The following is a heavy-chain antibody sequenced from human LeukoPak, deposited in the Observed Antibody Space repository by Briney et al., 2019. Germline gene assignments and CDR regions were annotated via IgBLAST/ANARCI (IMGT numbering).Heavy chain of an antibody. Sequence: RASVKVSCKAFGYTFTSYAMNWVRQAPGQGLEWMGWINTNTGNPTYAQGFTGRFVFSLDTSVSTAYLQISSLKAEDTAVYYCAREPYSSSWSTHRDFDYWGQGTLVTVSS. CDR2: INTNTGNP. CDR1: GYTFTSYA. CDR3: AREPYSSSWSTHRDFDY. V-gene: IGHV7-4-1*02. D-gene: IGHD6-13*01. J-gene: IGHJ4*02.